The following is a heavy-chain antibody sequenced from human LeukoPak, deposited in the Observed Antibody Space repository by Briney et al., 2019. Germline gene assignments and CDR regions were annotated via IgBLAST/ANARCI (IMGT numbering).Heavy chain of an antibody. CDR1: GFTFSSYS. V-gene: IGHV3-48*01. CDR3: ARSMDYYDSSGFSFDY. J-gene: IGHJ4*02. Sequence: GGSLRLSCAASGFTFSSYSMNWVRQAPGKGLEWVSYISSSSSTIYYADSVKGRFTISRDNAKNSLYLQMNSLRGEDTAVYYCARSMDYYDSSGFSFDYWGQGTLVTVSS. CDR2: ISSSSSTI. D-gene: IGHD3-22*01.